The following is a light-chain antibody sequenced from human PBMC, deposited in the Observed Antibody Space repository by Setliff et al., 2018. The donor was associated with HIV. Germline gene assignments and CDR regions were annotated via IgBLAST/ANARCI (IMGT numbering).Light chain of an antibody. CDR3: AAWDDRLTGYV. Sequence: QSALTQPPSASGTPGQRVAISCSGSSSNIGSNTVNWYQQLPGTAPKLLMYSSNERPSGVPDRFSGSKSGTSASLAISGLQSEDEADYYCAAWDDRLTGYVFGTGTKVTVL. V-gene: IGLV1-44*01. CDR1: SSNIGSNT. CDR2: SSN. J-gene: IGLJ1*01.